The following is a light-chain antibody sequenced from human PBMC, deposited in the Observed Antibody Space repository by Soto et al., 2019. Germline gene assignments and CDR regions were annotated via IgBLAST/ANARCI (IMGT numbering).Light chain of an antibody. CDR1: SSDVGAYPY. CDR3: CSYVGSYTYV. J-gene: IGLJ1*01. CDR2: DVT. Sequence: QSALTQPRSVSGSPGQSVTISCTGTSSDVGAYPYVSWYQQHPGKAPKLMIYDVTKRPSGVPDRFSGSKSGNTASLTISGLHVEDEADYYCCSYVGSYTYVFGTGTKLTVL. V-gene: IGLV2-11*01.